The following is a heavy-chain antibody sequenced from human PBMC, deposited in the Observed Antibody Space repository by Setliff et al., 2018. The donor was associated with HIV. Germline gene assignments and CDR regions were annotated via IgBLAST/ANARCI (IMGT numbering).Heavy chain of an antibody. CDR2: IDHSGYT. D-gene: IGHD3-3*01. Sequence: PSETLSLTCGVSGDSISSNQYWGWIRQSPGKGLEWIGSIDHSGYTNYNPSLKSRVVISQEASQKSFSLRLTSVTATDTAVYFCARPLSTSYNFWGDAFAILGQGTGVTVSS. CDR1: GDSISSNQY. CDR3: ARPLSTSYNFWGDAFAI. V-gene: IGHV4-38-2*01. J-gene: IGHJ3*02.